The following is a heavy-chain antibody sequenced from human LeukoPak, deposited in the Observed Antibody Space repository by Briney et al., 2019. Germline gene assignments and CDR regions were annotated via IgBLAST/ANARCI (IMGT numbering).Heavy chain of an antibody. CDR2: INQAGSEK. D-gene: IGHD3-3*01. CDR3: ARGEWSRSGEWCIGL. V-gene: IGHV3-7*03. J-gene: IGHJ2*01. CDR1: GFTFSSYW. Sequence: GGSLTLSCVASGFTFSSYWMTWVRQDPGKGLEWVANINQAGSEKYYVTSVKRRFTISRHNAYNSLYLQMNSLRADDTAVYYSARGEWSRSGEWCIGLWGRGTLVSVSS.